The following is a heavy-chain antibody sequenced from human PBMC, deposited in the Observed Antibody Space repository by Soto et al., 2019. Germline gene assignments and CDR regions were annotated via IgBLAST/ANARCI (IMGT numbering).Heavy chain of an antibody. CDR1: GGTFSSSA. V-gene: IGHV1-69*06. J-gene: IGHJ3*02. CDR3: ARSETAGHKGFDI. D-gene: IGHD6-19*01. Sequence: QVQLEQSGAEVRKPGSSVKVSCKASGGTFSSSAINWLRQAPGQGPEWMGGIIPTFGTSNYIPKLRGRVTITADTSTNTAYMAVSSMPSVDTAMYYCARSETAGHKGFDIWGQGTMVTVSA. CDR2: IIPTFGTS.